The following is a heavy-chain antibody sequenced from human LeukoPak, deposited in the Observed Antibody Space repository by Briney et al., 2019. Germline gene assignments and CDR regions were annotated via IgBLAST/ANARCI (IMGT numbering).Heavy chain of an antibody. CDR3: ARGYYYDSSGYYRREGFDY. J-gene: IGHJ4*02. D-gene: IGHD3-22*01. CDR2: ISYDGSNK. Sequence: GGSLRLSCAASGFTFSSYAMHWVRQAPGKGLEWVAVISYDGSNKYYADSVKGRFTISRDNSKNTLYLQMNSLRAEDTAVYYCARGYYYDSSGYYRREGFDYWGQGTLVTVSS. V-gene: IGHV3-30-3*01. CDR1: GFTFSSYA.